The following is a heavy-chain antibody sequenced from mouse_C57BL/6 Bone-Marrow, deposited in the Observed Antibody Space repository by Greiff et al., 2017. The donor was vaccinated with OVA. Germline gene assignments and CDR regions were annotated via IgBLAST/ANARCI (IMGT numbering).Heavy chain of an antibody. J-gene: IGHJ2*01. CDR1: GYTFTGYW. Sequence: QVQLQQSGAELMKPGASVKLSCKATGYTFTGYWIAWVKQRPGHGLEWIGEIFPGRGSTNYNEKFKGKATFTADPSSNTAYMQLSSLTTEDSAIYYCARRGYNYYGSSYEGDYFDYWGQGTTLTVSS. CDR2: IFPGRGST. V-gene: IGHV1-9*01. CDR3: ARRGYNYYGSSYEGDYFDY. D-gene: IGHD1-1*01.